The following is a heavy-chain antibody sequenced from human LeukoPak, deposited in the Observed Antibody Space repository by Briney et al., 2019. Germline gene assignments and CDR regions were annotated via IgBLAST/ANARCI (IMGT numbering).Heavy chain of an antibody. V-gene: IGHV4-4*07. Sequence: SETLSLTCTVSGGSISSYYWSWIRQPAGKGLEWIGRIYTSGSTNYNPSLKSRVTMSVDTSKNQFSLKLSSVTAADTAVYYCAKVLEYQLLSPYYYMDVWGKGTTVTVSS. CDR2: IYTSGST. D-gene: IGHD2-2*01. CDR3: AKVLEYQLLSPYYYMDV. J-gene: IGHJ6*03. CDR1: GGSISSYY.